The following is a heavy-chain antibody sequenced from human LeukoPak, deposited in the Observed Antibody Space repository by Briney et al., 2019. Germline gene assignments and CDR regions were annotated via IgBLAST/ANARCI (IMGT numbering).Heavy chain of an antibody. V-gene: IGHV4-34*01. Sequence: SETLSLTCAVYGGSFSGYYWSWIRQPPGKGLEWIGEINHSGSTNYNPSLKSRVTISVDTSKNQFSLKLSSVTAADTAVYYCASSRIAVAGINHPRYWGQGTLVTVSS. CDR1: GGSFSGYY. J-gene: IGHJ4*02. CDR2: INHSGST. D-gene: IGHD6-19*01. CDR3: ASSRIAVAGINHPRY.